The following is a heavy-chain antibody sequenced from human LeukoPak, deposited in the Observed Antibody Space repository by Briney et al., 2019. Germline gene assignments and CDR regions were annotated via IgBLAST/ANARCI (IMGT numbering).Heavy chain of an antibody. CDR3: AKELTKYFDSSGYYYTY. Sequence: GGSLRLSCAASGFTFSSYGMHWVRQAPGKGLEWVAFIRYDGSNKYYADSVKGRFTISRDNSKNTLYLQMNSLRPEDTAVYYCAKELTKYFDSSGYYYTYWGQGTLVTVSS. CDR1: GFTFSSYG. CDR2: IRYDGSNK. D-gene: IGHD3-22*01. J-gene: IGHJ4*02. V-gene: IGHV3-30*02.